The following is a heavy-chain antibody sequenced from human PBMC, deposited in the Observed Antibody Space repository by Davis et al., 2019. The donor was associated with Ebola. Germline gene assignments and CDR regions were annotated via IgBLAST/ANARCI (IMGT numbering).Heavy chain of an antibody. V-gene: IGHV1-18*01. CDR2: ISAYNGNT. CDR1: GYTFTSYG. CDR3: ARDLGVPYYDFWSGYYITNYGMDV. Sequence: ASVKVSCKASGYTFTSYGISWVRQAPGQGLEWMGWISAYNGNTNYAQKLQGRVTMTTDTSTSTAYMELRSLRSDDTAVYYCARDLGVPYYDFWSGYYITNYGMDVWGQGTTVTVSS. D-gene: IGHD3-3*01. J-gene: IGHJ6*02.